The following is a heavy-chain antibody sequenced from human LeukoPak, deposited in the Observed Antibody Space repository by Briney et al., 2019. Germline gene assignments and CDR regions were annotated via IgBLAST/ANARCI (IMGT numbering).Heavy chain of an antibody. D-gene: IGHD3-22*01. J-gene: IGHJ4*02. Sequence: GGSLRLSCAASGFIVSSNYMSWVRQAPGKGLEWVSVIYKDGRTFYTDSVKGRFTISRDNSKNTLYLQMNSLRAEDTAVYYCTKSLTYYHENSDSIWGQGTLVTVSS. CDR3: TKSLTYYHENSDSI. CDR2: IYKDGRT. CDR1: GFIVSSNY. V-gene: IGHV3-53*01.